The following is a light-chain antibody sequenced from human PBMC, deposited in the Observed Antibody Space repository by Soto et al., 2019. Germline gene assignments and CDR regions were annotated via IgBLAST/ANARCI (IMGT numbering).Light chain of an antibody. Sequence: EIVLTQSPGSLSLSPGQRATLSCKASQTVNSSHFDWYQQKRSQAPRILVFGSSGRAAGIPDRFSGSGSGTDLTLPISGLEPGDSAVYFCQQFARSPVTYGPGTKVDIK. V-gene: IGKV3-20*01. CDR3: QQFARSPVT. CDR2: GSS. J-gene: IGKJ1*01. CDR1: QTVNSSH.